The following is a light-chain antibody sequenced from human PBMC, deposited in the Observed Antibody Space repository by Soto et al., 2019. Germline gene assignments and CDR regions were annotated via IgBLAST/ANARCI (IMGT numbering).Light chain of an antibody. CDR2: GVT. Sequence: QSVLTQPASVSGSSGQTITISCTGTSSDVGGYNYVSWYQQSPGKAPNLLIYGVTNRPSGISYRFSGAKSGSTASLTIYGLRDEDEADYYCSSYSTSFFYVFGTGTKLTVL. J-gene: IGLJ1*01. V-gene: IGLV2-14*01. CDR1: SSDVGGYNY. CDR3: SSYSTSFFYV.